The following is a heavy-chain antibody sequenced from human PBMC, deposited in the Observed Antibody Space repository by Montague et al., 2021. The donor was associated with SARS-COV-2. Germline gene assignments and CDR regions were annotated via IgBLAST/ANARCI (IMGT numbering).Heavy chain of an antibody. CDR2: IYYSGST. V-gene: IGHV4-39*01. J-gene: IGHJ3*02. CDR3: ASYTYYYESSGSDAFDI. Sequence: SETLSLTCTVSGGSISSSSYYWGWIRQPPGKGLEWIGSIYYSGSTYYNPSLKSRVTISVDTSKNQYSLKLSSVTAADTAVYYCASYTYYYESSGSDAFDIWGQGTMVTVSS. D-gene: IGHD3-22*01. CDR1: GGSISSSSYY.